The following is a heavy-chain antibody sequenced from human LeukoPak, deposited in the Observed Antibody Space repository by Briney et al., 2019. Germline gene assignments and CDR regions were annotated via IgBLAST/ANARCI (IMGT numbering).Heavy chain of an antibody. Sequence: PGGSLRLSCAASGFTFSSYGMHWVRQAPGKGLEWVAVIWYDGSNKYYADSVKGRFTISRDNSKNTLYLQMNSLRAEDTAVYYCARDGLGDTAMAYWYWGQGTLVTVSS. J-gene: IGHJ4*02. CDR1: GFTFSSYG. CDR2: IWYDGSNK. D-gene: IGHD5-18*01. CDR3: ARDGLGDTAMAYWY. V-gene: IGHV3-33*01.